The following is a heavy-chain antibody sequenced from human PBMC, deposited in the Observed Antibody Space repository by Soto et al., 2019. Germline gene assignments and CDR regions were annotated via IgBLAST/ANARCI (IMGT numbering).Heavy chain of an antibody. CDR1: GGSVNSGGYY. CDR3: ARLDYYFDY. J-gene: IGHJ4*02. CDR2: IYYTGTT. Sequence: PSETLSLTCTVSGGSVNSGGYYWSWIRQHPGKGLEWIGYIYYTGTTNYNPSLKSRVTISVDTSKNQFSLKLSSVTAADTAVYYCARLDYYFDYWGQGTLVTVSS. V-gene: IGHV4-61*08.